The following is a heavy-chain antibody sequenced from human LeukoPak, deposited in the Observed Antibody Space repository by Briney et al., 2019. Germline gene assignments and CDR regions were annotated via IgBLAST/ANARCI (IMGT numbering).Heavy chain of an antibody. CDR3: ARDLQYQLLNAFDS. D-gene: IGHD2-2*01. CDR2: IYHSGST. J-gene: IGHJ3*02. CDR1: GGSFSGYY. Sequence: PSETLSLTCAVYGGSFSGYYWSWIRQPPGKGLEWIGSIYHSGSTYYNPSLKSRVTISVDTSKNQFSLKLSSVTAADTAVYYCARDLQYQLLNAFDSWGQGTMVTVSS. V-gene: IGHV4-34*01.